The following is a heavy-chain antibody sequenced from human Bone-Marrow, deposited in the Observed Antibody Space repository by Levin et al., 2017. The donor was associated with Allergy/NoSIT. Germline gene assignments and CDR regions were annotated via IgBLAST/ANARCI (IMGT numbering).Heavy chain of an antibody. J-gene: IGHJ6*02. CDR3: ARDDGITIFGVVMLNYYYGMDG. Sequence: AGGSLRLSCAASGFTFSSYGMHWVRQAPGKGLEWVAVIWYDGSNKYYADSVKGRFTISRDNSKNTLYLQMNSLRAEDTAVYYCARDDGITIFGVVMLNYYYGMDGWGQGTTVTVSS. D-gene: IGHD3-3*01. CDR1: GFTFSSYG. CDR2: IWYDGSNK. V-gene: IGHV3-33*01.